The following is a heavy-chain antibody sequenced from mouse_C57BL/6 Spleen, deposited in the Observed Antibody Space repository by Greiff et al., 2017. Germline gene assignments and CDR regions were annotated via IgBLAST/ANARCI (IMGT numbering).Heavy chain of an antibody. CDR2: IDPEDGET. V-gene: IGHV14-2*01. D-gene: IGHD2-5*01. CDR3: ARRSNYVGYFDV. CDR1: GFNIKDYY. Sequence: VQLKESGAELVKPGASVKLSCTASGFNIKDYYMHWVKQRTEQGLEWIGRIDPEDGETKYAPKFQGKATITADTSSNTASLQLSSLTSEDTAVYYCARRSNYVGYFDVWGTGTTVTVSS. J-gene: IGHJ1*03.